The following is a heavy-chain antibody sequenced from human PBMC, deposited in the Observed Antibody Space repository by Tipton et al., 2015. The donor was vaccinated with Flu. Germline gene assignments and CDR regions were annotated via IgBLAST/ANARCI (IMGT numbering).Heavy chain of an antibody. D-gene: IGHD6-19*01. Sequence: TLSLTCTVSGASVNSGSYYWSWIRQPPGKGLEYIGYSYYGGSATYTPALRSRVTISLDTSKDRFSLRLTSVSVADTAVYYCAGRAVAGSGSDYWGQGTLVIVSS. CDR1: GASVNSGSYY. CDR3: AGRAVAGSGSDY. CDR2: SYYGGSA. V-gene: IGHV4-61*01. J-gene: IGHJ4*02.